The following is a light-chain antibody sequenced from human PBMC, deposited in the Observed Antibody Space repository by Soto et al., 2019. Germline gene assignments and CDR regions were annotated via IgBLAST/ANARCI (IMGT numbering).Light chain of an antibody. Sequence: QSVLTQPPSVSGAPGQRVTISCTGSSSNIGAGYDVHWYQQLPGTAPKLLIYGNTDRPSGVPDRFSGSKSGTSASLAITGLQAEDEADYSCQSYDISLSTYVVFGGGTKLTVL. V-gene: IGLV1-40*01. CDR1: SSNIGAGYD. CDR2: GNT. J-gene: IGLJ2*01. CDR3: QSYDISLSTYVV.